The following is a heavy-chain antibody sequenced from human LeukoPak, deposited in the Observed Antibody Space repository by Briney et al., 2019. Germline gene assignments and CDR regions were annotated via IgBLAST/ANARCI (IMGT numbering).Heavy chain of an antibody. CDR3: AKELIVVVPAATENWLDP. Sequence: GGSLRLSCAASVFTFSSYAMSWVRQAPGKGLEWVSAISGSGGSTYYADSVKGRFTISRDNSKNTLYLQMNSLRAEDTAVYYCAKELIVVVPAATENWLDPWGQGTLVTVSS. J-gene: IGHJ5*02. D-gene: IGHD2-2*01. CDR2: ISGSGGST. V-gene: IGHV3-23*01. CDR1: VFTFSSYA.